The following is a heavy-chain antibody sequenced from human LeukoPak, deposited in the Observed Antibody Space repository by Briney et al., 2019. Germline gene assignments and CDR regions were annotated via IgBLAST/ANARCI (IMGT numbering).Heavy chain of an antibody. D-gene: IGHD3-10*01. CDR1: GGSISSYY. J-gene: IGHJ4*02. V-gene: IGHV4-59*12. Sequence: PSETLSLTCTVSGGSISSYYWSWIRQPPGKGLEWIGYIYYSGSTYYNPSLKSRVTISVDTSKNQFSLKLSSVTAADTAVYYCASFLLSGSYYPLGDFDYWGQGTLVTVSS. CDR2: IYYSGST. CDR3: ASFLLSGSYYPLGDFDY.